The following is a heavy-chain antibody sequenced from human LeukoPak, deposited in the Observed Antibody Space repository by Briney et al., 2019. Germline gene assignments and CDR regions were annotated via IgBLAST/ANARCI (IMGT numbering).Heavy chain of an antibody. CDR1: GXTFSTYW. D-gene: IGHD6-13*01. CDR3: ARGGSSRFDY. V-gene: IGHV3-7*04. CDR2: IQFDGSET. J-gene: IGHJ4*02. Sequence: GGSLRLSCAASGXTFSTYWMSWVRQAPGKGLEWVAKIQFDGSETYYVDSVKGRFSISRDNAKNSLYLQMNSLRAEDTAVYYCARGGSSRFDYWGQGTLVTVSS.